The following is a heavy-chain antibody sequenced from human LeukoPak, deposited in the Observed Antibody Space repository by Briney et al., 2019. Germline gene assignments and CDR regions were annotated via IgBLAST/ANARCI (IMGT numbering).Heavy chain of an antibody. CDR1: GFAFSSFT. Sequence: GGSLRLSCVASGFAFSSFTMNWVRQAPGKGLEWVSYTSGSSSTVYYADSVKGRFTISSDNAKNSLFLQMNSLRAEDTAVYYCARELAYWGQGTLVTVSS. CDR2: TSGSSSTV. V-gene: IGHV3-48*01. D-gene: IGHD6-6*01. CDR3: ARELAY. J-gene: IGHJ4*02.